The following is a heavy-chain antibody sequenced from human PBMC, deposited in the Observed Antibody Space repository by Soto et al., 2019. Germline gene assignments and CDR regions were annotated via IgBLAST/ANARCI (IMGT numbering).Heavy chain of an antibody. CDR2: ISAYNGNT. CDR1: GYTFTSYG. D-gene: IGHD4-17*01. CDR3: AREGRATVTLIADY. V-gene: IGHV1-18*01. Sequence: GASVKVSCKASGYTFTSYGMSWVRQAPGQGLEWMGWISAYNGNTNYARKLQGRVTMTTDTSTSTAYMELRSLRSDDTAVYYCAREGRATVTLIADYWGQGTLVTVSS. J-gene: IGHJ4*02.